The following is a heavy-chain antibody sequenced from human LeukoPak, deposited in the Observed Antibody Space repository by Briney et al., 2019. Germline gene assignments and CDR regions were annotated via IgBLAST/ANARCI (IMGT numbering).Heavy chain of an antibody. CDR2: IYHSGST. J-gene: IGHJ4*02. CDR1: GYSISSGYY. V-gene: IGHV4-38-2*01. Sequence: PSETLSLTCAVSGYSISSGYYWGWIRQPPGKGLEWIGSIYHSGSTYYNPSLKSRVTISVDTSKNQFSLKLSSVTAADTAVYYCRGIAAAGGISPHFDYWGQGTLVTVSS. CDR3: RGIAAAGGISPHFDY. D-gene: IGHD6-13*01.